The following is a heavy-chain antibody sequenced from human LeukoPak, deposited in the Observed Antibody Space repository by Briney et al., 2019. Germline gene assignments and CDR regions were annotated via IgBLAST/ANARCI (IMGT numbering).Heavy chain of an antibody. CDR2: ISGSGGST. CDR1: GFTFSSYG. J-gene: IGHJ6*03. CDR3: AKEAKSGSYYRYYYYYMDV. D-gene: IGHD1-26*01. Sequence: GGTLRLSCAASGFTFSSYGMSWGRQAPGKGLEWVSAISGSGGSTYYADSVKGRFTISRDNSKNTLYLQMNSLRAEDTAVYYCAKEAKSGSYYRYYYYYMDVWGKGTTATVSS. V-gene: IGHV3-23*01.